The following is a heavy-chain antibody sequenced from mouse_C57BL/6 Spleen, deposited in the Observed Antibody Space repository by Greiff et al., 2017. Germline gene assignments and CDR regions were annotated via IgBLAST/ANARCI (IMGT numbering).Heavy chain of an antibody. J-gene: IGHJ1*03. CDR2: INSDGGST. CDR1: EYAFPSHD. V-gene: IGHV5-2*01. Sequence: EVMLVESGGGLVQPGESLKLSCESNEYAFPSHDMSWVRKTPEKRLELVAAINSDGGSTYYPDTMERRFIISRDNTKKTLYLQMSRLRSEDTAFYYCARGGTGYWYCDVWGTGTTVTVSA. D-gene: IGHD4-1*01. CDR3: ARGGTGYWYCDV.